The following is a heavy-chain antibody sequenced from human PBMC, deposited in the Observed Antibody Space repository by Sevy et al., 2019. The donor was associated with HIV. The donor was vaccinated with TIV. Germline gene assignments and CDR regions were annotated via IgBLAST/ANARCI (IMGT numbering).Heavy chain of an antibody. J-gene: IGHJ3*02. CDR1: GFTFSSYA. CDR3: AREEQWLNAFDI. CDR2: ISYDGSNK. D-gene: IGHD6-19*01. V-gene: IGHV3-30-3*01. Sequence: GGSLRLSCAASGFTFSSYAMYWVRQAPGKGLEWVAVISYDGSNKYYADSVKGRFTISRDNSKNTLYLQMNSLRAEDTAVYYCAREEQWLNAFDIWGQGTMVTVSS.